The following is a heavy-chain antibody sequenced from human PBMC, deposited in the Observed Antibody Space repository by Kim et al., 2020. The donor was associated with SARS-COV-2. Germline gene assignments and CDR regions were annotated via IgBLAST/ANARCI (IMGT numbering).Heavy chain of an antibody. V-gene: IGHV4-39*01. CDR3: ASRRVAFDI. J-gene: IGHJ3*02. Sequence: GRTYYNPSLKSRVTISVDTSKNQFSLKLSSVTAADTAVYYCASRRVAFDIWGQGTMVTVSS. CDR2: GRT.